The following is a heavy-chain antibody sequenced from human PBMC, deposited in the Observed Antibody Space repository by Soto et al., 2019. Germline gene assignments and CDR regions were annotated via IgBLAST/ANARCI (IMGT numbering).Heavy chain of an antibody. Sequence: QVQLVQSGAEVKKPGSSVKVSCKASGGTFSSYAISWVRQAPGQGLEWMGGIIPIFGTANYAQKFQGRVTMTADESTSTAYMELSSLRSEDTAVYYCARDRGWLQNYYCGMDVWGQGTTVTVSS. J-gene: IGHJ6*02. CDR1: GGTFSSYA. CDR2: IIPIFGTA. D-gene: IGHD3-10*01. CDR3: ARDRGWLQNYYCGMDV. V-gene: IGHV1-69*12.